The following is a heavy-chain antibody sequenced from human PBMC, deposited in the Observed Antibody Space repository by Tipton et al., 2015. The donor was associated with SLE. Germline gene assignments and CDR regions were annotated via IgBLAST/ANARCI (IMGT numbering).Heavy chain of an antibody. CDR2: ISAKNGNT. D-gene: IGHD1-7*01. V-gene: IGHV1-18*01. Sequence: QLVQSGAEVKKPGASVNVSCTASGYSFTTYGISWVRQAPGQGLEWMGWISAKNGNTNSAEKVQGRVTLTTDTSTTTAYLEVRNLRSDDTAIYYCASASWNYGFFDYWGQGTLVTVSS. CDR3: ASASWNYGFFDY. CDR1: GYSFTTYG. J-gene: IGHJ4*02.